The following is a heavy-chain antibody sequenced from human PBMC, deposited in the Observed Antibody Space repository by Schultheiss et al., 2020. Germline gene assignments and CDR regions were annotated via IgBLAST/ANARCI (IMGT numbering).Heavy chain of an antibody. J-gene: IGHJ4*02. D-gene: IGHD5-12*01. Sequence: SETLSLTCTVSGGSISSGDYYWSWIRQPAGKGLEWIGEINHSGSTNYNPSLKSRVTISVDTSKNQFSLKLSSVTAADTAVYYCARDSGYAHYFDYWGQGTLVTVSS. CDR1: GGSISSGDYY. CDR2: INHSGST. V-gene: IGHV4-61*09. CDR3: ARDSGYAHYFDY.